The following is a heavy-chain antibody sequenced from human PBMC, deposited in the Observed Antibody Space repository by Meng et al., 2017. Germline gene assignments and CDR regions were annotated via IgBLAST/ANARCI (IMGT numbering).Heavy chain of an antibody. J-gene: IGHJ4*02. CDR3: ARDLNWVVWDY. CDR2: INDDGSST. Sequence: EVTLVEPGGCLIQPGGLLRLSCAASGFTFSTYNMHWVRQAPGKGLVWVSRINDDGSSTTYTDSVRGRFTISRDNAKNTLYLQMNSLRAEDTAVYYCARDLNWVVWDYWGQGTLVTVSS. V-gene: IGHV3-74*01. D-gene: IGHD3/OR15-3a*01. CDR1: GFTFSTYN.